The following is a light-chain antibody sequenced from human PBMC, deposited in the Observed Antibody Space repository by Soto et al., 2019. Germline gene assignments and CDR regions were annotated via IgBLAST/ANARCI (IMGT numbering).Light chain of an antibody. CDR2: GAS. J-gene: IGKJ4*01. Sequence: EIVLTQSPGTLSLSPGERATLSCRASQSFSSNYLAWYQQKPGQAPRLLIYGASSRATGIPDRFSGSGSGTDFTLTISRLEPEDFAVYFCQQYGSSPTFGGGTKVEIK. CDR3: QQYGSSPT. CDR1: QSFSSNY. V-gene: IGKV3-20*01.